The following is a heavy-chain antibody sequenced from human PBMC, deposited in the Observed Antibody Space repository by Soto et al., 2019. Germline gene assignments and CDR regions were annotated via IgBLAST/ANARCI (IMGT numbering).Heavy chain of an antibody. J-gene: IGHJ4*02. D-gene: IGHD1-26*01. CDR1: GFTFSSYG. Sequence: PGGFLRLSCAASGFTFSSYGMHWVRQAPGKGLEWVAVISYDGSNKYYADSVKGRFTISRDNSKNTLYLQMNSLRAEDTAVYYCAKVMSGSLGYWGQGTLVTVSS. V-gene: IGHV3-30*18. CDR2: ISYDGSNK. CDR3: AKVMSGSLGY.